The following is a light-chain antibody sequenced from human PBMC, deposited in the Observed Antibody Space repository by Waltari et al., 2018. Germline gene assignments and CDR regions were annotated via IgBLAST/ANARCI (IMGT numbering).Light chain of an antibody. V-gene: IGKV4-1*01. Sequence: DIVMTQSPDSLAVSLGERATINCKSSQSILYSSNNKNYLAWYQKKSGQPPKLLIYWASTRESGVPERFSGSGSGTDFTLTISSLQAEDVAVYYCQQYYSTPWTFGQGTKVEIK. CDR3: QQYYSTPWT. J-gene: IGKJ1*01. CDR1: QSILYSSNNKNY. CDR2: WAS.